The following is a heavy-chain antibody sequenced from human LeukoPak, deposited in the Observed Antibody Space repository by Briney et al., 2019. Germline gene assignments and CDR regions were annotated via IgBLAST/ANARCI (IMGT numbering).Heavy chain of an antibody. V-gene: IGHV4-34*01. J-gene: IGHJ4*02. CDR3: AREGLRNVHNPLGY. CDR2: IKESETT. CDR1: GGSLSGYY. D-gene: IGHD5-24*01. Sequence: PSETLSLTCAVYGGSLSGYYWSWIRQPPGKGLEWIGEIKESETTNYNQSLKSRVTISIDTSKNQFSLKLSSVTAADTAVYYCAREGLRNVHNPLGYWGQGTLVTVSS.